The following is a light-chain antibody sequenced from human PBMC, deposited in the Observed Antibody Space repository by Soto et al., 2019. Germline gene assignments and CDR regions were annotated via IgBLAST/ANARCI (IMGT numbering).Light chain of an antibody. J-gene: IGKJ1*01. CDR3: QQYYSNPWP. CDR2: WAS. Sequence: DIVMTQSPDSLAVSLGERATINCKSSQGVLYTVNNKNHLGWYQQKPGQPPKLIIYWASTREFGVPDRFSGSGSGTDFTLTSSSLQAEDVAIYYCQQYYSNPWPCGQGTKVEIK. V-gene: IGKV4-1*01. CDR1: QGVLYTVNNKNH.